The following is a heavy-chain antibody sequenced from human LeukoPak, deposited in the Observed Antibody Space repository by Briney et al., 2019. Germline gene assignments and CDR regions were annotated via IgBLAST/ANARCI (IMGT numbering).Heavy chain of an antibody. CDR2: INPNSGGT. V-gene: IGHV1-2*02. J-gene: IGHJ6*02. Sequence: SVKVSCKASGYTFTGYYMHWVRQAPGQGLEWMGWINPNSGGTNYAQKFQGRVTMTRDTSISTAYMELSRLRSDDTAVYYCARFGFLHCSSTSCYEYYYYYGMDVWGQGTTVTVSS. D-gene: IGHD2-2*01. CDR3: ARFGFLHCSSTSCYEYYYYYGMDV. CDR1: GYTFTGYY.